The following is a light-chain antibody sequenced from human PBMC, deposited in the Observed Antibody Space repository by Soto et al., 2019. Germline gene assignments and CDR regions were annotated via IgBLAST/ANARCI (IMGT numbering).Light chain of an antibody. V-gene: IGLV2-23*02. CDR2: EVN. J-gene: IGLJ1*01. CDR1: SSDVGRHNL. CDR3: CSYAGSMTFV. Sequence: QSVVTQPASVSGSPGQSITISCTGSSSDVGRHNLVSWYQHHPGNAPKLIIYEVNKRPSGISDRFSGSKSGNTASLTISGLQAEDETGYYCCSYAGSMTFVCGTGTKVTVL.